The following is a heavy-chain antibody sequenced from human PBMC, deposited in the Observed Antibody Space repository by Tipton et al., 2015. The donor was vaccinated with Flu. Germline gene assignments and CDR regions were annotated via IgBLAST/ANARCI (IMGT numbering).Heavy chain of an antibody. J-gene: IGHJ3*02. V-gene: IGHV1-18*01. CDR1: GYTFATYG. D-gene: IGHD3-22*01. Sequence: QMQLVQSGAEVKKPGASVEVSCKASGYTFATYGMSWVRQAPGQGLEWMGWISPYSGNTHYAQKFQGRVTMTTDTSTSTAYMELRSLRSDDTAVYYCYQAYYYDTSDYSPGALDIWGPGTMDTVAS. CDR3: YQAYYYDTSDYSPGALDI. CDR2: ISPYSGNT.